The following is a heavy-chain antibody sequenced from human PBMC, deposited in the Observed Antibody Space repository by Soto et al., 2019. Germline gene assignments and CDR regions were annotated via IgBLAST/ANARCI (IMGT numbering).Heavy chain of an antibody. J-gene: IGHJ5*02. CDR1: GGSFSGYY. D-gene: IGHD3-3*01. CDR3: ARVRDWFDP. CDR2: IDHSGYT. V-gene: IGHV4-34*01. Sequence: SETLSLTCAVYGGSFSGYYWNWIRQPPGKGLEWIGEIDHSGYTNYNPSLKIRVTISVYTSKNQFSLRLTSVTAADTAVYYCARVRDWFDPWGQGTLVTVSS.